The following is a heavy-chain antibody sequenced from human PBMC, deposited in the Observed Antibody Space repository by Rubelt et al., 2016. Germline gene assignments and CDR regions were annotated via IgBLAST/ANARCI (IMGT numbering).Heavy chain of an antibody. J-gene: IGHJ5*02. D-gene: IGHD3-10*01. CDR3: ARETYGSGRPGWFDP. V-gene: IGHV3-33*01. CDR2: IWSDGSNK. CDR1: GFTLSSYG. Sequence: GFTLSSYGMHWVRQAPGKGLEWVAVIWSDGSNKFYADSVKGRLTISRDNSKNTLYLQMNSLRAEDTAVYYCARETYGSGRPGWFDPWGQGTLVTVSS.